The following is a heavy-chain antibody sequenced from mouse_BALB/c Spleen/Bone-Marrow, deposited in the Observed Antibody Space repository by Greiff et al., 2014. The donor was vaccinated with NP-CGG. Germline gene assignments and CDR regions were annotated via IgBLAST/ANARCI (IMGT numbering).Heavy chain of an antibody. CDR2: IPPGSGTT. J-gene: IGHJ3*01. CDR3: ARGSYYYGSSSPWFAY. D-gene: IGHD1-1*01. CDR1: GYTFTSYW. Sequence: DLVKPGASVKLSCKASGYTFTSYWINWIKQRPGQGPEWIGRIPPGSGTTHYNEMFKGKAALTVDTSSTTAYIQLSSLSSEDSAVYFCARGSYYYGSSSPWFAYWGQGTLVTVSA. V-gene: IGHV1S41*01.